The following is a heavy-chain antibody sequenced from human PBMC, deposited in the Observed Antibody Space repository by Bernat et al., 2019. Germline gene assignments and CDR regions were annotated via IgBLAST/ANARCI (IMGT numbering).Heavy chain of an antibody. V-gene: IGHV4-39*01. D-gene: IGHD1-26*01. CDR2: IYYSGST. CDR3: AMGSGGYSNDAFDI. Sequence: QLQLQESGPGLVKPSETLSLTCTVSGGSINYGTYYWGWIRQPPGKGLEWIGSIYYSGSTYYDPSLKSRATISVDTSKNQFSLKLTSVTAADAAVFYCAMGSGGYSNDAFDIWGQGTMVTVSS. CDR1: GGSINYGTYY. J-gene: IGHJ3*02.